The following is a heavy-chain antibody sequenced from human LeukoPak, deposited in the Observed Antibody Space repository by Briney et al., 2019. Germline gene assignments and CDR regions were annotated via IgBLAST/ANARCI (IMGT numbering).Heavy chain of an antibody. CDR3: ARHITMVRGVTREFDY. Sequence: GESLKISCQGSGYSFTSYWISWVRQMPGKGLEWMGIIYPGDSDTRYSPSFQGQVTISADRSISTAYLQWSSLKASDTAMYYCARHITMVRGVTREFDYWGQGTLVTVSS. CDR1: GYSFTSYW. V-gene: IGHV5-51*01. CDR2: IYPGDSDT. J-gene: IGHJ4*02. D-gene: IGHD3-10*01.